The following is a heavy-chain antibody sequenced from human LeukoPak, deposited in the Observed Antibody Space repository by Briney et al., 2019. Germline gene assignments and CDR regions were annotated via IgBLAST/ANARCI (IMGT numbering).Heavy chain of an antibody. Sequence: PSETLSLTCAVYGGSFSGYYWSWIRQPPGKGLEWIGEINHSGSTNYNPSLKSRVTISVDTSKNQFSLKLSSVTAADTAVYYCAASYRPRTFWAFNIWGQGTMVPVSS. J-gene: IGHJ3*02. CDR3: AASYRPRTFWAFNI. V-gene: IGHV4-34*01. CDR2: INHSGST. CDR1: GGSFSGYY. D-gene: IGHD3-3*01.